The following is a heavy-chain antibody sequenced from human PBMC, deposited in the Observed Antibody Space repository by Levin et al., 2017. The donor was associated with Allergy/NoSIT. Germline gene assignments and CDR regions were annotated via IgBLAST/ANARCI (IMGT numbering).Heavy chain of an antibody. CDR3: ARETDGSGTFDY. V-gene: IGHV1-69*04. Sequence: SVKVSCKASGGTFSSYTINWVRQAPGQGLEWMGRIIPILGIANYAQKFQGTVTINADKSTGTAYMELSSLRSEDTAVYYCARETDGSGTFDYWGQGTLVTVSS. CDR2: IIPILGIA. D-gene: IGHD3-10*01. J-gene: IGHJ4*02. CDR1: GGTFSSYT.